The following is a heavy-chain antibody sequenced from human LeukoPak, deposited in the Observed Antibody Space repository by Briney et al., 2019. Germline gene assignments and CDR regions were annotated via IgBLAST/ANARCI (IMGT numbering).Heavy chain of an antibody. J-gene: IGHJ4*02. D-gene: IGHD2-21*01. CDR1: GFTFSDYY. Sequence: GGSLRLSCAASGFTFSDYYMSWIRQAPGKGLEWVSYISSSGGTIYYADSVKGRFTISRDNAKNPLYLQMNSLRAEDTAVYYCARSPNYCGGDCFEHWGQGTLVTVSS. CDR2: ISSSGGTI. V-gene: IGHV3-11*01. CDR3: ARSPNYCGGDCFEH.